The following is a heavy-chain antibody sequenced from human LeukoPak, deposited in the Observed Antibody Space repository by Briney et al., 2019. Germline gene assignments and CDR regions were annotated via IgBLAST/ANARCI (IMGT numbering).Heavy chain of an antibody. Sequence: PSETLSLTCTVSGGSISSYYWSWIRQPPGKGLEWIGYIYTSGSTNYNPSLKSRVTISVDRSKNQFSLKLTSVTAADTAVYYCARERLTGHTDYWGQGALVTVSS. J-gene: IGHJ4*02. CDR3: ARERLTGHTDY. V-gene: IGHV4-4*08. CDR2: IYTSGST. CDR1: GGSISSYY. D-gene: IGHD3-9*01.